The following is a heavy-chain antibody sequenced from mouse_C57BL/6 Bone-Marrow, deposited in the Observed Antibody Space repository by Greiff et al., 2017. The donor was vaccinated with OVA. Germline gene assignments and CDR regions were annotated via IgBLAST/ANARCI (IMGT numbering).Heavy chain of an antibody. CDR2: IYPRDGST. CDR3: ARIGRRTWFAY. J-gene: IGHJ3*01. Sequence: QVQLKESGPELVKPGASVKLSCKASGYTFTSYDINWVKQRPGQGLEWIGWIYPRDGSTTYNEKFKGKATLTVDTSSSTAYMELHSLTSEDSAVDFCARIGRRTWFAYWGQGTLVTVSA. D-gene: IGHD4-1*01. V-gene: IGHV1-85*01. CDR1: GYTFTSYD.